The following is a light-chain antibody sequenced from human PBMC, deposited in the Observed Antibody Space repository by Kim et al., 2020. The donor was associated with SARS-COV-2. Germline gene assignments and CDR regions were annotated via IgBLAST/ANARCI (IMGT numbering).Light chain of an antibody. CDR2: DAT. Sequence: PGGTVTLTCASGNGAVTTSHYPYWVQKRPGQAPRTLIYDATSRHSCTPARFSGSLLGGKAALTLSGAQPEDEADYYCLVSYKGARVFGGGTKVTVL. CDR3: LVSYKGARV. J-gene: IGLJ6*01. V-gene: IGLV7-46*01. CDR1: NGAVTTSHY.